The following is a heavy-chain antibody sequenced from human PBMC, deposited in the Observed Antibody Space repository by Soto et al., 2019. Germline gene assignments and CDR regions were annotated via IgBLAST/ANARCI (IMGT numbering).Heavy chain of an antibody. Sequence: SETLSITCTGSGGSISSSIYYWGWIRQPPGKGLEWIGSIYYSGSTYYNPSLKSRVTISVDTSKNQFSLKLSSVTAADTAVYYCARQGRVVRTAFDIWGQGTMVT. CDR3: ARQGRVVRTAFDI. CDR1: GGSISSSIYY. V-gene: IGHV4-39*01. CDR2: IYYSGST. J-gene: IGHJ3*02. D-gene: IGHD2-15*01.